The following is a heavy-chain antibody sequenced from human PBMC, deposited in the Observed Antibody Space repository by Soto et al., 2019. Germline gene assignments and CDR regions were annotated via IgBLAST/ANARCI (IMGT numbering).Heavy chain of an antibody. CDR3: ASEYSSSASFDY. CDR2: IYYSGST. CDR1: GGSISSGDYY. J-gene: IGHJ4*02. Sequence: SETLCLTCTVSGGSISSGDYYWSWLRQPPGKGLEWIGYIYYSGSTYYNPSLKSRVTISVDTSKNQFSLKLSSVTAADTAVYYCASEYSSSASFDYWGQGTLVTVSS. D-gene: IGHD6-6*01. V-gene: IGHV4-30-4*01.